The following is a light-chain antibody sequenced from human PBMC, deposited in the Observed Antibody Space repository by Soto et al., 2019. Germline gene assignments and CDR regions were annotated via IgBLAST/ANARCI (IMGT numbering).Light chain of an antibody. V-gene: IGLV1-44*01. CDR1: SSNIGSKT. CDR2: GSD. CDR3: AAWDDSLNGYV. Sequence: QSVLTQPPSASGTPGQRVTISCSGSSSNIGSKTVNWYQQLPGTAPKLLIYGSDQRPSGVPDRFSGSKSGTSASLAISGLQSEDEADYYCAAWDDSLNGYVFGIGTKVTVL. J-gene: IGLJ1*01.